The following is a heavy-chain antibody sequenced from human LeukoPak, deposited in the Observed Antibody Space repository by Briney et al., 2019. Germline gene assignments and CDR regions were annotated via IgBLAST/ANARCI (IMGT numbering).Heavy chain of an antibody. Sequence: SETLSLTCTVSGGSISSGSHHWGWFRQSPGKGLEWIGSIHYSRTTYHNPSLNSRVTISEVTSRNQFSLQLNSVAAADTAVYYCARHDGRGGATMGALDSWGQGSLVTVSS. D-gene: IGHD5-12*01. CDR1: GGSISSGSHH. V-gene: IGHV4-39*01. CDR3: ARHDGRGGATMGALDS. CDR2: IHYSRTT. J-gene: IGHJ4*02.